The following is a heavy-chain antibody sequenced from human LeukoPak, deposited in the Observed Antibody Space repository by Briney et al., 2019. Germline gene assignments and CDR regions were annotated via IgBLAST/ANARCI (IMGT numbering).Heavy chain of an antibody. CDR3: ARDPFSSGYFGAFDI. D-gene: IGHD3-22*01. CDR2: ISSSGSTI. V-gene: IGHV3-11*04. J-gene: IGHJ3*02. CDR1: GFTFSDYY. Sequence: GGSLRLSCAASGFTFSDYYMSWIRQAPGRGLEWVSYISSSGSTIYYADSVKGRFTISRDNAKNSLYLQMNSLRAEDTAVYYCARDPFSSGYFGAFDIWGQGTMVTVSS.